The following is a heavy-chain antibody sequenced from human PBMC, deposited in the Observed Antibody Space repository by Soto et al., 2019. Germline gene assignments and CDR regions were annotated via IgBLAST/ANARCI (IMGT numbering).Heavy chain of an antibody. CDR3: ARSLAVAGIDY. CDR2: IIPILGIA. CDR1: GGTFSSYT. V-gene: IGHV1-69*02. D-gene: IGHD6-19*01. J-gene: IGHJ4*02. Sequence: SVKVSCKASGGTFSSYTISWVRQAPGQGLEWMGRIIPILGIANYAQKFQGRVTITADKSTSTAYMELRSLRSDDTAVYYCARSLAVAGIDYWGQGTLVTVSS.